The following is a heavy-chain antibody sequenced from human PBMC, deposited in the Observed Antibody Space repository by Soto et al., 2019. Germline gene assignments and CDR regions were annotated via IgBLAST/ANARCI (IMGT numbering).Heavy chain of an antibody. Sequence: ASVKVSCKASGGTFSSYAISWVRQAPGQGLEWMGGIIPIFGTANYAQKFQGRVTITADKSTSTAYMELSSLRSEDTAVYYRAREVGYGDYVAWFDPWGQGTLVTVSS. V-gene: IGHV1-69*06. J-gene: IGHJ5*02. D-gene: IGHD4-17*01. CDR2: IIPIFGTA. CDR3: AREVGYGDYVAWFDP. CDR1: GGTFSSYA.